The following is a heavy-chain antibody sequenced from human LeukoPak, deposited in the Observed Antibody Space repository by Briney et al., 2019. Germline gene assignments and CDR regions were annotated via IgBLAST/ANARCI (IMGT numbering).Heavy chain of an antibody. CDR1: GYTFTGYY. J-gene: IGHJ5*02. CDR2: INPNSGGT. CDR3: ARFNGGVGGLSWFAP. V-gene: IGHV1-2*02. D-gene: IGHD3-16*01. Sequence: ASVKVSCKASGYTFTGYYMHWVRQAPGQGLEWMGWINPNSGGTNYAQKFQGRVTMTRDTSISTAYMELSRLRSDDTAVYYCARFNGGVGGLSWFAPGGQGPLVTVSS.